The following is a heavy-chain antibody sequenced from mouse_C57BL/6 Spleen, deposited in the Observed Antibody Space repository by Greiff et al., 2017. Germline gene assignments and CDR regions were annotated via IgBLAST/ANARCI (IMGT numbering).Heavy chain of an antibody. V-gene: IGHV5-9-1*02. CDR3: TREDGYGFDY. D-gene: IGHD2-2*01. CDR1: GFTFSSYA. J-gene: IGHJ2*01. CDR2: ISSGGDYI. Sequence: EVKLEESGEGLVKPGGSLKLSCAASGFTFSSYAMSWVRQTPEKRLEWVAYISSGGDYIYYADTVKGRFTISRDNARNTLYLQMSSLKSEDTAMYYCTREDGYGFDYWGQGTTLTVSS.